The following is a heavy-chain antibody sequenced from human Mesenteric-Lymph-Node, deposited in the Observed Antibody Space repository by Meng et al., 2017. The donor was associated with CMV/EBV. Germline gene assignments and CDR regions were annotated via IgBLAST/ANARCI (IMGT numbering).Heavy chain of an antibody. CDR3: ARNRFFWSGFDS. CDR2: VNHSGST. V-gene: IGHV4-34*01. CDR1: NGSFRDYY. D-gene: IGHD3-3*01. Sequence: CAVYNGSFRDYYWIWIRQSPGRGLEWIGEVNHSGSTHYNASLKSRVTISADTSKSQFSLRLSAVTAADTAVYYCARNRFFWSGFDSWGQGTLVTVSS. J-gene: IGHJ4*02.